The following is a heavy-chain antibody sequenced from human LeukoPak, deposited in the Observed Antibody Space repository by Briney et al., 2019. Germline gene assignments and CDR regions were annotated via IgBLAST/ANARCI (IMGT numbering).Heavy chain of an antibody. CDR2: IYHSGST. D-gene: IGHD6-19*01. J-gene: IGHJ4*02. CDR1: GYSISSGYY. V-gene: IGHV4-38-2*02. Sequence: SETLSLTCTVSGYSISSGYYWGWIRQPPGKGLEWIGSIYHSGSTYYNPSLKSRVTISVDTSKNQFSLKLSSVTAADTAVYYCAREGLAVATGYCHYWGQGTLVTVSS. CDR3: AREGLAVATGYCHY.